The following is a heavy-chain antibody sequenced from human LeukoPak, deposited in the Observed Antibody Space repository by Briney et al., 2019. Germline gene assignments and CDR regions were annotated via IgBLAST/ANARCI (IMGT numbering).Heavy chain of an antibody. J-gene: IGHJ4*02. CDR2: INPNDGDR. CDR1: GYTFSDYW. D-gene: IGHD2-2*01. CDR3: ARANFLYCSSSTCLFDY. Sequence: GASLRLSCTASGYTFSDYWMHWVRQAPGQGLEWMACINPNDGDRNYAQNVQGRVTMTRDTSISTAHMEVSRLLSDDTAVYYCARANFLYCSSSTCLFDYWGQGTLVTVSS. V-gene: IGHV1-2*02.